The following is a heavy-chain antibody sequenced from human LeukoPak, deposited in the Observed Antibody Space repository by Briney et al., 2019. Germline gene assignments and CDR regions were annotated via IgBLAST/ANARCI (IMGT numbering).Heavy chain of an antibody. Sequence: PGGSLRLSCATSGFTFTRYWMAWIRQSPGKGLEWVANVKQDGSQAYYLESVEGRFTISRDNAKTSLYLHMNNLRAKDTAVYYCSNGIYDSSYWGQGTLVTASS. CDR1: GFTFTRYW. CDR2: VKQDGSQA. J-gene: IGHJ4*02. CDR3: SNGIYDSSY. D-gene: IGHD6-6*01. V-gene: IGHV3-7*01.